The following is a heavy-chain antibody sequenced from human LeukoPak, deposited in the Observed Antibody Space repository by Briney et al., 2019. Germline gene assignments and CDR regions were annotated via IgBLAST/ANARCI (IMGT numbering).Heavy chain of an antibody. Sequence: GGSLRLSCAASGFAFSSYAMTWVRQAPGVGLEWVSSIGSNSYPPYYTDSVKGRFTISRDNSKNTLYLQMNSLRAEDTAVYFCAKYLRSGSRTADYWGQGTLVTVSS. CDR1: GFAFSSYA. CDR3: AKYLRSGSRTADY. V-gene: IGHV3-23*01. D-gene: IGHD3-10*01. CDR2: IGSNSYPP. J-gene: IGHJ4*02.